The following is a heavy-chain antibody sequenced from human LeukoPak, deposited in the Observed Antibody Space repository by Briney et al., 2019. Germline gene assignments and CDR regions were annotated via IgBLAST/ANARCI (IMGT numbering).Heavy chain of an antibody. CDR1: GGSISSYY. Sequence: PSETLSLTCTVSGGSISSYYWTWIRQPPGKGLEWIGYISDSGRPTYNPSLKSRVTISVDTSKNQFSLKLSSVTAADTAVYYCARVGYCTNGVCSQRIFDYWGQGTLVTVSS. CDR2: ISDSGRP. CDR3: ARVGYCTNGVCSQRIFDY. D-gene: IGHD2-8*01. V-gene: IGHV4-4*08. J-gene: IGHJ4*02.